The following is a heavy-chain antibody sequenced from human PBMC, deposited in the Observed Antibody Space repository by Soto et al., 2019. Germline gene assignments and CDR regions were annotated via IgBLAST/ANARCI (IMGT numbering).Heavy chain of an antibody. CDR3: ARSHSTTSTQWLEYYFDY. CDR2: TYYRSKWYN. Sequence: SQTLSLTCAISGDSVSSNSAAWNWIRQSPSRGLEWLGRTYYRSKWYNDYAVSVKSRITINPDTSKNQFSLQLNSVTPEDTAVYYSARSHSTTSTQWLEYYFDYWGQGTLVTVSS. CDR1: GDSVSSNSAA. J-gene: IGHJ4*02. D-gene: IGHD6-19*01. V-gene: IGHV6-1*01.